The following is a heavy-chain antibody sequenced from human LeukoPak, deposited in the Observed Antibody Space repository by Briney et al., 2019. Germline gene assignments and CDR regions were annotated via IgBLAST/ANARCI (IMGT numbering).Heavy chain of an antibody. CDR1: GGSFSGYY. CDR3: ARHPALSIAAPSRFDP. D-gene: IGHD6-6*01. CDR2: IHHSGST. J-gene: IGHJ5*02. Sequence: KPSETLSLTCAVYGGSFSGYYWSWIRRPPGEGLEWIGEIHHSGSTNYNPSLKSRATISVDTSKNQFSLKLSSVTAADTAVYYCARHPALSIAAPSRFDPWGQGTLVTVSS. V-gene: IGHV4-34*01.